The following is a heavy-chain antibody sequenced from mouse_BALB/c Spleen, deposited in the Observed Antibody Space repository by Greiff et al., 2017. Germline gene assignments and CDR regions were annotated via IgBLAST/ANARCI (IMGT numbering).Heavy chain of an antibody. CDR3: AREGDYHYFDY. D-gene: IGHD2-4*01. V-gene: IGHV5-4*02. CDR2: ISDGGSYT. CDR1: GFTFSDYY. Sequence: EVQLVESGGGLVKPGGSLKLSCAASGFTFSDYYMYWVRQTPEKRLEWVATISDGGSYTYYPDSVKGRFTISRDNAKNNLYLQMSSLKSEDTAMYYCAREGDYHYFDYWGQGTTLTVSS. J-gene: IGHJ2*01.